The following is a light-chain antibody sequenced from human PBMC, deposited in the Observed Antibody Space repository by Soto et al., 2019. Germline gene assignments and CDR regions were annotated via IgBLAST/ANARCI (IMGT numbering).Light chain of an antibody. CDR2: DVS. J-gene: IGLJ2*01. V-gene: IGLV2-14*03. Sequence: QSALTQPASVSRSPGQSITISCTGTSSDVGGYTFVSWYQQHPGKAPKLLIYDVSHWPSGVSNRFPGSKSGNTASLTISGLQAEDEANYYCSSYSDSSTHVLFGGGTKLTVL. CDR3: SSYSDSSTHVL. CDR1: SSDVGGYTF.